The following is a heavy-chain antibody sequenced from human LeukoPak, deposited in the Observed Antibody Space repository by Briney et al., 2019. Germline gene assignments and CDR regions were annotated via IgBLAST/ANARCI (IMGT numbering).Heavy chain of an antibody. J-gene: IGHJ4*02. Sequence: GGYLRLSCAASGFTFSDYEMNWVRQAPGKGLEWVSAISGSGGSTYYADSVKGRFTISRDNSKNTLYLQMKSLRAEDTAVYYCAKDSGRARYFDWPPFDYWGQGTLVTVSS. D-gene: IGHD3-9*01. CDR3: AKDSGRARYFDWPPFDY. V-gene: IGHV3-23*01. CDR2: ISGSGGST. CDR1: GFTFSDYE.